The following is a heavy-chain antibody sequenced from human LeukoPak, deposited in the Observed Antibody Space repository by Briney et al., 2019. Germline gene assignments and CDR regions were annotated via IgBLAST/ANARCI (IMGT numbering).Heavy chain of an antibody. CDR2: IYPGDSDT. CDR1: GYRFTSYW. Sequence: GASLKISFKGSGYRFTSYWIGWVRPMPGKGLAWMGIIYPGDSDTRYSPSFQGQVTISADKSISTAYLQWSSLKASDTAMYYCARFQCDPDYGAHKGLGYWVQGTLVTVST. D-gene: IGHD4-17*01. V-gene: IGHV5-51*01. J-gene: IGHJ4*02. CDR3: ARFQCDPDYGAHKGLGY.